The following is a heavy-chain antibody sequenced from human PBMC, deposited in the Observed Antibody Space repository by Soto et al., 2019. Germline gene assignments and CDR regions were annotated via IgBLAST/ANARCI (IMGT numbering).Heavy chain of an antibody. D-gene: IGHD3-22*01. Sequence: GSLRLSCAASGFTFSNAWMSWVRQAPGKGLEWVGRIKSKTDGGTTDYAAPVKGRFTISRDDSKNTLYLQMNSLKTEDTAVYYCTTGPTPTYYYDSSGYWAGYWGQGTLVTVS. V-gene: IGHV3-15*01. CDR2: IKSKTDGGTT. CDR3: TTGPTPTYYYDSSGYWAGY. CDR1: GFTFSNAW. J-gene: IGHJ4*02.